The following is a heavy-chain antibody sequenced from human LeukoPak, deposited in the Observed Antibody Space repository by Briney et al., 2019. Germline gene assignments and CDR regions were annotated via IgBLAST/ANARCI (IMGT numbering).Heavy chain of an antibody. Sequence: GESLKISCKGSGSRFTSYWIGWVRQMPGKGLEWMGLIYPADSDTRYSPSFQGQVTISTDKSINTAYLQWSSLKASDTAMYYCARRGFYYDSSGYHYYFDYWGQGTLVTVSS. CDR3: ARRGFYYDSSGYHYYFDY. CDR1: GSRFTSYW. V-gene: IGHV5-51*01. J-gene: IGHJ4*02. CDR2: IYPADSDT. D-gene: IGHD3-22*01.